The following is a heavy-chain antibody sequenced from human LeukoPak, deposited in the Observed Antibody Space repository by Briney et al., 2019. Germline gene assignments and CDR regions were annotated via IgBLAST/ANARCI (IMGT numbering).Heavy chain of an antibody. CDR2: IYYSGNT. D-gene: IGHD5-24*01. J-gene: IGHJ4*02. Sequence: SETLSLTCNISGGSIRSYYWNWIRQPPGKGLEWIGYIYYSGNTNYNPALKSRVTISVDSSTNQFSLKLSSVTAADTAMYYCARGQLGDAYNFEYWGQGTVVTVSS. CDR3: ARGQLGDAYNFEY. V-gene: IGHV4-59*01. CDR1: GGSIRSYY.